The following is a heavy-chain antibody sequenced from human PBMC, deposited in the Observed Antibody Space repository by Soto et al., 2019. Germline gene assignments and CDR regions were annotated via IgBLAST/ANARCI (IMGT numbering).Heavy chain of an antibody. J-gene: IGHJ4*02. D-gene: IGHD3-10*01. V-gene: IGHV4-59*01. CDR2: IHYSGST. CDR3: ARVRGDGYTFDS. Sequence: QVQLQESGPGLVKPSETLSLTCTVSGDSISSYYWSWIRQPPGKGLECIGYIHYSGSTNYNPSLKSRVIISVDTSKNQFSLRLSSVTAADTAVYYCARVRGDGYTFDSWGQGTLVTVSS. CDR1: GDSISSYY.